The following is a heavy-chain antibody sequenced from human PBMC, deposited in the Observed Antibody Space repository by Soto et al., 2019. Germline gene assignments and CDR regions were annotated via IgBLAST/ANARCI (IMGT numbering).Heavy chain of an antibody. CDR2: IYYSGST. D-gene: IGHD1-26*01. CDR3: ARAKPDGWELLGYFDY. V-gene: IGHV4-59*01. Sequence: SETLSLTCTVSGGSISSYYWSWIRQPPGKGLEWIGYIYYSGSTNYNPSLKSRVTISVDTSKNQFSLKLSSVTAADTAVYYCARAKPDGWELLGYFDYWGQGTLVTVSS. CDR1: GGSISSYY. J-gene: IGHJ4*02.